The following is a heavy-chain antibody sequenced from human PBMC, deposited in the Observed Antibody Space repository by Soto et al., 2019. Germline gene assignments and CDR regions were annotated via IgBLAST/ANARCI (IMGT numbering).Heavy chain of an antibody. CDR2: INSDGSST. V-gene: IGHV3-74*01. CDR3: ARVIPIYGTADFDY. J-gene: IGHJ4*02. CDR1: GFTFSSYW. D-gene: IGHD3-9*01. Sequence: GSLRLSCAASGFTFSSYWMHWVRQAPGKGLVWVSRINSDGSSTSYADSVKGRFTISRDNAKNTLYLQMNSLRAEDTAVYYCARVIPIYGTADFDYWGQGTLVTVSS.